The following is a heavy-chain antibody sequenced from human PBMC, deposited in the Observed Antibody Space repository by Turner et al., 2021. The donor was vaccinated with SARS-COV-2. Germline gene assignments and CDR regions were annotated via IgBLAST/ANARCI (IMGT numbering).Heavy chain of an antibody. CDR3: ARDGDLRRNWFDP. D-gene: IGHD4-17*01. CDR2: IYSSGST. J-gene: IGHJ5*02. CDR1: GGSISHFY. Sequence: QVQLQESGPRLVKPSETLSLTCSVSGGSISHFYWRWVRQPAGKGLEWIGRIYSSGSTNYNPSLKSRITMSVDTSKNHFSLRLSSVTAADTAVYYCARDGDLRRNWFDPWGQGIQVTVSS. V-gene: IGHV4-4*07.